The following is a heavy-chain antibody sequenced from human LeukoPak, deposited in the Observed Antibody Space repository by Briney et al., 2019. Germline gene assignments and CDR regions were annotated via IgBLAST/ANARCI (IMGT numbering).Heavy chain of an antibody. D-gene: IGHD2-15*01. V-gene: IGHV4-59*01. J-gene: IGHJ5*02. CDR2: IYYTGTT. CDR1: GGSISTYF. CDR3: ARYHQPSGPNWLDR. Sequence: SETLSLTCTVSGGSISTYFWTWIRQFPGKGLEWIGYIYYTGTTSYNPSLKSRVTISVDTSKNQFSLSLSSVTAADTAVYYCARYHQPSGPNWLDRWGQGTLVTVSS.